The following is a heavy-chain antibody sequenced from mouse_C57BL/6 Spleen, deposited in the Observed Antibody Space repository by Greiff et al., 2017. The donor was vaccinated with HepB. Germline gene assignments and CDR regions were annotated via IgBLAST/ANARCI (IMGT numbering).Heavy chain of an antibody. J-gene: IGHJ4*01. V-gene: IGHV3-6*01. Sequence: EVHLVESGPGLVKPSQSLSLTCSVTGYSITSGYYWNWIRQFPGNKLEWMGYISYDGSNNYNPSLKNRISITRDTSKNQFFLKLNSVTTEDTATYYCARDGDGWYAMDYWGQGTSVTVSS. CDR3: ARDGDGWYAMDY. CDR1: GYSITSGYY. CDR2: ISYDGSN. D-gene: IGHD2-3*01.